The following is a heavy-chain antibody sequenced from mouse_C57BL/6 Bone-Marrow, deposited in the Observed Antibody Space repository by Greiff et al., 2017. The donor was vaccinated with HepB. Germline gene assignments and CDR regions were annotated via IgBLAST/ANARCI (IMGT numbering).Heavy chain of an antibody. CDR1: GYTFTSYG. J-gene: IGHJ2*01. V-gene: IGHV1-81*01. CDR3: ARSDYYGSSYGDY. Sequence: VKLVESGAELARPGASVKLSCKASGYTFTSYGISWVKQRTGQGLEWIGEIYPRSGNTYYNEKFKGKATLTADKSSSTAYMELRSLTSEDSAVYFCARSDYYGSSYGDYWGQGTTLTVSS. CDR2: IYPRSGNT. D-gene: IGHD1-1*01.